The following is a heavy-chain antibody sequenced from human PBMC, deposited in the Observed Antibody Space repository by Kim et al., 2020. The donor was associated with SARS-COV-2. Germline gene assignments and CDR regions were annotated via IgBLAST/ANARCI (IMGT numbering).Heavy chain of an antibody. CDR3: ASSYLDANYGMDV. CDR1: GGSISSGGYY. Sequence: SETLSLTCTVSGGSISSGGYYWSWIRQHPGKGLEWIGYIYYSGSTYYNPSLKSRVTISVDTSKNQFSLKLSSVTVADTAVYYCASSYLDANYGMDVWGQGTTVTVSS. CDR2: IYYSGST. J-gene: IGHJ6*02. V-gene: IGHV4-31*03.